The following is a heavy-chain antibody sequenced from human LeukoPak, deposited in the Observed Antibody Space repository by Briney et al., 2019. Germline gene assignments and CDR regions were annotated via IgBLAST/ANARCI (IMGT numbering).Heavy chain of an antibody. CDR3: AREDAVGALDY. J-gene: IGHJ4*02. Sequence: GSSVTVSCKASGSTFTSYYMHLVRQAPGQGREWMGIINPSGGSTSYPQKFQGRVTMTRDTSTNTVYMELSSLRAEDTAVYYCAREDAVGALDYWGQETLVTVSS. V-gene: IGHV1-46*03. D-gene: IGHD1-26*01. CDR1: GSTFTSYY. CDR2: INPSGGST.